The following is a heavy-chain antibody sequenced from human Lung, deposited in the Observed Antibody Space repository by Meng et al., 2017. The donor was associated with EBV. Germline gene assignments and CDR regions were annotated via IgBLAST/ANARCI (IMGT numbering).Heavy chain of an antibody. V-gene: IGHV4-34*01. D-gene: IGHD4-17*01. J-gene: IGHJ4*02. CDR3: ARGRGYGDYGSLY. Sequence: QVQLQQGGAGLLKPSETLSLTCAVYGGSFSGYYWSWIRQPPGKGLEWIGEINHSGSTNYNPSLKSRVTISVDTSKNQFSLKLSSVTAADTAVYYCARGRGYGDYGSLYWGQGTLVTVFS. CDR2: INHSGST. CDR1: GGSFSGYY.